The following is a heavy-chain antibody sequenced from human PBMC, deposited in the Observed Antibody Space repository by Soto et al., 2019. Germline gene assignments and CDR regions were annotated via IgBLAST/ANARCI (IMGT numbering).Heavy chain of an antibody. J-gene: IGHJ6*02. Sequence: GESLKISCKGSGYDFTNYWIGWVRQMPGKGLESMGIIYPGDSDTRYSPSFQGQVTISADKSISTAYLQWSSLKASDTAMYYCAGGGVRGVVTRTRDYYGMDVWGQGTTVTVSS. CDR2: IYPGDSDT. D-gene: IGHD3-10*01. CDR1: GYDFTNYW. CDR3: AGGGVRGVVTRTRDYYGMDV. V-gene: IGHV5-51*01.